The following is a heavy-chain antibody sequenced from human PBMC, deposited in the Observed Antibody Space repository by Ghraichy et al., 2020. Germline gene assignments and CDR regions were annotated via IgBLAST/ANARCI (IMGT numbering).Heavy chain of an antibody. CDR3: ARDTMEVILMVYATHYFDY. D-gene: IGHD2-8*01. J-gene: IGHJ4*02. V-gene: IGHV6-1*01. CDR2: TYYRSKWYN. Sequence: SQTLSLTCAISGDSVSSDSVAWNWIRQSPSRGLEWLGRTYYRSKWYNDYAVSVKSRITINPDTSKNQFSLQLNSVTPEDTAVYYCARDTMEVILMVYATHYFDYWGQGTLVTVSS. CDR1: GDSVSSDSVA.